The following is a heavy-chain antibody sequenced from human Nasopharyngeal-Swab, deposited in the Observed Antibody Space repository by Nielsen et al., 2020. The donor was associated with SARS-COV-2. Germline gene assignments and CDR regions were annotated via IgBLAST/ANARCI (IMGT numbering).Heavy chain of an antibody. D-gene: IGHD3-10*01. V-gene: IGHV1-24*01. CDR2: FDPEDGET. J-gene: IGHJ4*02. CDR3: ATPLGAYYYGSGSYYGFGY. Sequence: ASVKVSCKASGGTFSSYAISWVRQAPGQGLEWMGGFDPEDGETIYAQKFQGRVTMTEDTSTDTAYMELSSLRSEDTAVYYCATPLGAYYYGSGSYYGFGYWGQGTLVTVSS. CDR1: GGTFSSYA.